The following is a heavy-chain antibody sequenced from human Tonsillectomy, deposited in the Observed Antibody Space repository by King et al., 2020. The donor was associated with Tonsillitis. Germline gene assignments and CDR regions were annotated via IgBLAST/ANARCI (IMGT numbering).Heavy chain of an antibody. CDR1: GYSFPNYW. Sequence: QLVQSGAEVRKPGESLKISCQDSGYSFPNYWIALVRQMPGKGLEWMGIIYPGYSVTTYSPSFQGQVTISADKSISTAYLQWCSLKASDTAMYYCARGFVTDYYDSSGYCDYWGQGTLVTVSS. J-gene: IGHJ4*02. CDR3: ARGFVTDYYDSSGYCDY. V-gene: IGHV5-51*01. CDR2: IYPGYSVT. D-gene: IGHD3-22*01.